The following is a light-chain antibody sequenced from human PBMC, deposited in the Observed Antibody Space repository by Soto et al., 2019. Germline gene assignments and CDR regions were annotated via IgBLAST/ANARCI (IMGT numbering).Light chain of an antibody. CDR1: ISDIGAYNY. J-gene: IGLJ3*02. CDR2: EVR. CDR3: SSYTSTSTPWV. V-gene: IGLV2-14*01. Sequence: QSALTQPASVSGSPGQSITISCTGTISDIGAYNYVSWYQHHPGKAPKLMIYEVRKRPSGVSNRFSGSKSGNTASLTISGLQAEDEADYFCSSYTSTSTPWVFGGGTKLTV.